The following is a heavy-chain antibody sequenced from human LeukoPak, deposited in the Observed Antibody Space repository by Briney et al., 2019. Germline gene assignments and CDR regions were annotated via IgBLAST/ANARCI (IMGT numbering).Heavy chain of an antibody. V-gene: IGHV4-59*08. CDR2: VYYSGST. D-gene: IGHD2-2*01. CDR3: ARCGVVPAAICDY. J-gene: IGHJ4*02. Sequence: SETLSLTCTVSGGSISSYYWSWIRQPPGKGLEWIGYVYYSGSTNYTPSLKSRVTISVDTSKNQFSLQLSSVTAADTAVYYCARCGVVPAAICDYWGQGTLVTVSS. CDR1: GGSISSYY.